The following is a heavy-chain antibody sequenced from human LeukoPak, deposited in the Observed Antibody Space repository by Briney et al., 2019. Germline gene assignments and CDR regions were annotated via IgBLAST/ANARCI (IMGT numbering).Heavy chain of an antibody. CDR2: IYTSGST. Sequence: SETLSLTCTVSGGSISSYYWSWIRQPAGKGLEWIGRIYTSGSTNYNPSLKSRVTMSVDTSKNQFSLKLGSVTAADTAVYYCARDYYDSSGYYSLDYWGQGTLVTVSS. CDR1: GGSISSYY. J-gene: IGHJ4*02. D-gene: IGHD3-22*01. V-gene: IGHV4-4*07. CDR3: ARDYYDSSGYYSLDY.